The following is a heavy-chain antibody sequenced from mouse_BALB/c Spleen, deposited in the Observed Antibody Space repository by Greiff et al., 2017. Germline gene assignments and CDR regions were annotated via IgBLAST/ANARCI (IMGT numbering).Heavy chain of an antibody. CDR1: GYTFTSYV. Sequence: VQLQQSGPELVKPGASVKMSCKASGYTFTSYVMHWVKQKPGQGLEWIGYINPYNDGTKYNEKFKGKATLTSDKSSSTAYMELSSLISEDSAVYYCARRNYGSSPYYAMDYWGQGTSVTVSS. V-gene: IGHV1-14*01. CDR3: ARRNYGSSPYYAMDY. D-gene: IGHD1-1*01. J-gene: IGHJ4*01. CDR2: INPYNDGT.